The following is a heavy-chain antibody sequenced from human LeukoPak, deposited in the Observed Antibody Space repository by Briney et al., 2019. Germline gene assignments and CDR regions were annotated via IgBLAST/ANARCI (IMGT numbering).Heavy chain of an antibody. J-gene: IGHJ4*02. CDR3: ATGKIIIVPFDY. Sequence: ASVKVSCKVSGYTLTELSMHWVRQAPRKGLEWMGGFDPEDGETIYAQKFQGRVTMTEDTSTDTAYMELSSLRSEDTAVYYCATGKIIIVPFDYWGQGTLVTVSS. CDR1: GYTLTELS. V-gene: IGHV1-24*01. CDR2: FDPEDGET. D-gene: IGHD1-26*01.